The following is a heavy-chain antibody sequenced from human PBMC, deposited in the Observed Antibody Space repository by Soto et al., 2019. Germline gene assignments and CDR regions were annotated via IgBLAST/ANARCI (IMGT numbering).Heavy chain of an antibody. J-gene: IGHJ4*02. Sequence: EVQLVESGGDLIQPGGSLRISCAASGFTFSTSWMHWVRQAPGEGLAWVSRINSDGTTINYADSVKGRFTISRDNAKNTLYLQMNSLRADDTAVYYCAIAGSYRFDYWGQGTLVNVSS. CDR2: INSDGTTI. D-gene: IGHD1-26*01. CDR1: GFTFSTSW. V-gene: IGHV3-74*01. CDR3: AIAGSYRFDY.